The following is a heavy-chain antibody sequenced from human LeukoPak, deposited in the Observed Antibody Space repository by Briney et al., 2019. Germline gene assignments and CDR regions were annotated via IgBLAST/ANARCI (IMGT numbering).Heavy chain of an antibody. V-gene: IGHV3-21*01. CDR2: ISSRSSYI. CDR3: ARGSYYILDY. D-gene: IGHD3-10*01. J-gene: IGHJ4*02. Sequence: GGSLRLSCAASGFTFSSYSMNWVRQAPGKGLEWVSSISSRSSYIYYADSVKGRFTISRDNAKNSLYLQMNSLRAEDTAVYYCARGSYYILDYWGQGTLVTVSS. CDR1: GFTFSSYS.